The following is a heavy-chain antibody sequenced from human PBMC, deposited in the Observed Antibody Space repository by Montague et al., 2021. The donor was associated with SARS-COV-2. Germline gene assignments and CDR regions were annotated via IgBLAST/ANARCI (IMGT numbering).Heavy chain of an antibody. Sequence: SETLSLTCTVSGGSITSSAYFWSWIRQSPGKGLEWIGTIYYSGNTYSNPSLKSRLTISMDTSKSQVSLKINSVTAADTAVYFCASLGSPAYCGCDWYLRDYGTDVWGQGTRVTVSS. D-gene: IGHD2-21*02. J-gene: IGHJ6*02. CDR2: IYYSGNT. CDR1: GGSITSSAYF. V-gene: IGHV4-39*01. CDR3: ASLGSPAYCGCDWYLRDYGTDV.